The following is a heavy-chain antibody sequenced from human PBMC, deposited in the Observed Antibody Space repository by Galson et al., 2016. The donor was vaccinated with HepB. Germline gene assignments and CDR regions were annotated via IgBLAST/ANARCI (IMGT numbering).Heavy chain of an antibody. CDR2: SFSGGHKK. Sequence: LRLACTTSGFTFSDYGMHCVRPAPGKGLEWVATSFSGGHKKYSAESVKGRFTVSRDNSKNTLYLQMNSLRAEDTAVYYCAREKGYYDFSSGYPDYWGQGTLVTVSS. J-gene: IGHJ4*02. CDR3: AREKGYYDFSSGYPDY. D-gene: IGHD3-3*01. V-gene: IGHV3-33*01. CDR1: GFTFSDYG.